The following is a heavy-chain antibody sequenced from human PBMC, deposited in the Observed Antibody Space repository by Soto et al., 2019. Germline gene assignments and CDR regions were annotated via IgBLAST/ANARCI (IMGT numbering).Heavy chain of an antibody. Sequence: ASVKVSCKASGYTFTSYAMHWVRQAPGQRLEWMGWINAGNGNTKYSQKFQGRVTITRDTSASTAYMELSSLRSEDTAVYYCAIGWYTAAAYYYYGMDVWGQGTTVTVSS. V-gene: IGHV1-3*01. J-gene: IGHJ6*02. D-gene: IGHD6-13*01. CDR2: INAGNGNT. CDR1: GYTFTSYA. CDR3: AIGWYTAAAYYYYGMDV.